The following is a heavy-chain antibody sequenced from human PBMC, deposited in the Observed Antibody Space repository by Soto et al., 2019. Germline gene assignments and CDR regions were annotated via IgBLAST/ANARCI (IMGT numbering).Heavy chain of an antibody. V-gene: IGHV4-59*12. CDR2: ISSSGTI. Sequence: LSLTCSVSGGSIRDYFWTWVRQPPGKGLEWIGYISSSGTINYNSSLKSRVTISLDTSRNHFSLKLTSVTTADTGVYFCARDRKLVIPGNYYYYGMDVWGQGTTVTVSS. J-gene: IGHJ6*02. CDR1: GGSIRDYF. D-gene: IGHD3-10*01. CDR3: ARDRKLVIPGNYYYYGMDV.